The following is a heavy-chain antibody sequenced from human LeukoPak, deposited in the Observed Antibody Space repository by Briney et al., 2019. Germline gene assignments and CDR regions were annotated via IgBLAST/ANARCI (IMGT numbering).Heavy chain of an antibody. D-gene: IGHD4-23*01. V-gene: IGHV4-34*01. CDR3: ARNGGNSDYDY. Sequence: SETLSLTCAVYGGSFSGYYWSWIRQPPGKGLEWIGEIYHSGATNYNPSLKSRVTMLLDKSKNQFSLKLNSVTAADTAVYYCARNGGNSDYDYWGQGTLVTVSA. CDR1: GGSFSGYY. CDR2: IYHSGAT. J-gene: IGHJ4*02.